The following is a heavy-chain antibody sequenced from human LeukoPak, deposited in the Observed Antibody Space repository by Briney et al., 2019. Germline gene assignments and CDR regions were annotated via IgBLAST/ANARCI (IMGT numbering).Heavy chain of an antibody. J-gene: IGHJ3*02. CDR1: GFTVSSNY. Sequence: GGSLRLSCAASGFTVSSNYMSWVHQAPGKGLEWVSVIYSGGSTYYADSVKGRFTISRDNSKNTLYLQMNSLRAEDTAVYYCARYSGYDDAFDIWGQGTMVTVSS. V-gene: IGHV3-53*01. CDR2: IYSGGST. CDR3: ARYSGYDDAFDI. D-gene: IGHD5-12*01.